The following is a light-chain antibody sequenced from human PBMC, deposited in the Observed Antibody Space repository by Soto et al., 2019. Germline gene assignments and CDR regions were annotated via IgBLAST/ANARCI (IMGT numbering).Light chain of an antibody. CDR3: QQRVNWPPT. CDR2: GTS. V-gene: IGKV3-11*01. J-gene: IGKJ4*01. CDR1: QSVPRNY. Sequence: EIVLTQSPGTLSLSPGERATLSCRASQSVPRNYLAWYQQKPGQAPRLLIYGTSNRVTGVPARFSAGGSGTDFTLIISNLEPEDFAVYYCQQRVNWPPTFGGGTKVEI.